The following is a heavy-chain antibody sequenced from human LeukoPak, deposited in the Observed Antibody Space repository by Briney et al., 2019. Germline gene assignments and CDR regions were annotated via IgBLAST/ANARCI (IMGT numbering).Heavy chain of an antibody. J-gene: IGHJ5*02. V-gene: IGHV3-11*04. Sequence: GGSLRLSCAASGFTFSDYYMIWMRQAPGKGLEWVSCISGGGSEIRYADSVRGRFTISRDNARNSLYLQMNSLRAEDTAVYYCARDPAYFGLDPWGQGTLVTASS. CDR1: GFTFSDYY. D-gene: IGHD3-16*01. CDR3: ARDPAYFGLDP. CDR2: ISGGGSEI.